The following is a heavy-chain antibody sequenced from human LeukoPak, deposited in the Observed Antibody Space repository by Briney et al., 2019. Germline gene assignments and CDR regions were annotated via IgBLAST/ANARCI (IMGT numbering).Heavy chain of an antibody. CDR3: ASSRIAVAGTSMDV. D-gene: IGHD6-19*01. CDR2: IIPIFGTA. Sequence: GASVNVSCKASGGTFSSYAISWVRQAPGQGLEWMGGIIPIFGTANYAQKFQGRVTITADESTSTAYMELSSLRSEDTAVYYCASSRIAVAGTSMDVWGQGTTVTVSS. CDR1: GGTFSSYA. V-gene: IGHV1-69*13. J-gene: IGHJ6*02.